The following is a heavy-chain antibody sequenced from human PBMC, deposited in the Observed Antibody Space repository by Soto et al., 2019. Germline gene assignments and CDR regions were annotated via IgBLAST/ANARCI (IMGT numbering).Heavy chain of an antibody. Sequence: GGSLRLSCVASGFTFSSYEMHWVRQAQGKGLEYVSSISSNGGTTYYGNSVKGRFTISRDNSKDTLYLQMGSLKAEDMAVYYCVRRVSGNYDYWGQGT. CDR1: GFTFSSYE. CDR2: ISSNGGTT. CDR3: VRRVSGNYDY. D-gene: IGHD1-7*01. V-gene: IGHV3-64*01. J-gene: IGHJ4*02.